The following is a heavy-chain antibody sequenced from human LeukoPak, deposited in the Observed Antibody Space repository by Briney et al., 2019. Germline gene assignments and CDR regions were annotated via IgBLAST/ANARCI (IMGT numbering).Heavy chain of an antibody. CDR3: ARDPSAGYSSSWRSGYYYYMDV. J-gene: IGHJ6*03. CDR2: IHDSGTT. V-gene: IGHV4-59*01. D-gene: IGHD6-13*01. Sequence: SETLSLTCTVSGGSISSYYWSWIRQPPGKGLEWFGYIHDSGTTNYNPSLKSRVTISVDTSKNQFSLKLSSVTAADTAVYYCARDPSAGYSSSWRSGYYYYMDVWGKGTTVTVSS. CDR1: GGSISSYY.